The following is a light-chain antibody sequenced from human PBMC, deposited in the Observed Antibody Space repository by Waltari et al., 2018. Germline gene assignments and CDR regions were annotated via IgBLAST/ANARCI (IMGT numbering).Light chain of an antibody. Sequence: QSALTQPASVSGSPGQSITISRTGTSSDAGGYNYVSCYQQHPGKAPKLMIYDVSNRPAGVSNRFSGSKSGNTASLTISGLQAEDEADYHCSSYSSSSTLVVFGGGTKLTVL. V-gene: IGLV2-14*03. CDR2: DVS. J-gene: IGLJ2*01. CDR3: SSYSSSSTLVV. CDR1: SSDAGGYNY.